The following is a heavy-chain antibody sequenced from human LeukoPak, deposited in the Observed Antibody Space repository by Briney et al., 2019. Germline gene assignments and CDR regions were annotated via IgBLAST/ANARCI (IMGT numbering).Heavy chain of an antibody. Sequence: GASVKVSCKASGYTFIDYYVHWVRQAPGQGLEWMGWINPNSGDTKYAQKFQGRVTMTRDTSIGTAYMELSRLRSDDTAVFYCARTHYYDGTIYYAYFDYWGQGTLVTVSS. D-gene: IGHD3-22*01. CDR1: GYTFIDYY. CDR2: INPNSGDT. V-gene: IGHV1-2*02. CDR3: ARTHYYDGTIYYAYFDY. J-gene: IGHJ4*02.